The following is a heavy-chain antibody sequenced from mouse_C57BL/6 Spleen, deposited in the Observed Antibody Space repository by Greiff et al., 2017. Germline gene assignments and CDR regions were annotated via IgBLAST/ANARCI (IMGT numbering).Heavy chain of an antibody. V-gene: IGHV1-69*01. CDR3: ARMRDYGSSLDYAMDY. CDR1: GYTFTSYW. CDR2: IDPSDSYT. D-gene: IGHD1-1*01. J-gene: IGHJ4*01. Sequence: QVQLQQPGAELVMPGASVKLSCKASGYTFTSYWMHWVQQRPGQGLEWIGEIDPSDSYTNYNQKFKGKSTLTVDKSSSTAYMQLSSLTSEDSAVYYCARMRDYGSSLDYAMDYWGQGTSVTVSS.